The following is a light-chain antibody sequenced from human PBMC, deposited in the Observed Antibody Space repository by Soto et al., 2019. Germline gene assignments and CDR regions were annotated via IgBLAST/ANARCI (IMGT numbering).Light chain of an antibody. J-gene: IGLJ1*01. CDR1: NRDIGGYKY. V-gene: IGLV2-14*01. CDR2: DVS. CDR3: SSYTGGSTYV. Sequence: QSVLTQPAPLSGSPGQAITLSLTGTNRDIGGYKYVSWYQQHPGKAPKLMIYDVSNRPSGVSNRFSGSESGNTATLTISGLQGEDEAEYYCSSYTGGSTYVFGTGTKVTVL.